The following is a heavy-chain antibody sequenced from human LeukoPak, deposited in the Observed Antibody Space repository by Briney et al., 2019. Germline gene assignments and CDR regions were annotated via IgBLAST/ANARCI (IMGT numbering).Heavy chain of an antibody. Sequence: PSETLSLTSAVYGGSFSGYYWSWMRQPPGKGLEWIGEITHSGSTNYNPSLKSRVTISVDTSKNQFSLRLSSVTAADTAVYYCARGGPHYLGRLDRFDFWGQGTLVTVSS. V-gene: IGHV4-34*01. D-gene: IGHD3-10*01. CDR3: ARGGPHYLGRLDRFDF. CDR2: ITHSGST. CDR1: GGSFSGYY. J-gene: IGHJ4*02.